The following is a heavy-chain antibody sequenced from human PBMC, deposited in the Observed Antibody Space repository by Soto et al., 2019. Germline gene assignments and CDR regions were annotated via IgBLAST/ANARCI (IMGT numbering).Heavy chain of an antibody. V-gene: IGHV5-51*01. CDR2: IYPGDSDT. J-gene: IGHJ6*02. D-gene: IGHD6-13*01. Sequence: GESLKISCKGSGYSFTSYWIGWVRQMPGKGLEWMGIIYPGDSDTRYSPSFQGQVTISADKSISTAYLQWSSLKASDTAMYYCARQRYRSSWQSFYYYYGMDVWGQGTTVTVSS. CDR3: ARQRYRSSWQSFYYYYGMDV. CDR1: GYSFTSYW.